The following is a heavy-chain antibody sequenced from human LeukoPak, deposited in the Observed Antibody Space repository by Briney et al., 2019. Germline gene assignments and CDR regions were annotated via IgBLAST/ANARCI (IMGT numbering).Heavy chain of an antibody. D-gene: IGHD4-23*01. Sequence: NPSETLSLTCVVYGVSFSDYDWSWIRQPPGKGQEWVGEINHGGSNNYNPSLKSRVTMLVDTTMNQFSLEVSSVTAADTAVYYCARGGGYNYMDVWGKGTTVTVSS. CDR1: GVSFSDYD. V-gene: IGHV4-34*01. CDR3: ARGGGYNYMDV. CDR2: INHGGSN. J-gene: IGHJ6*03.